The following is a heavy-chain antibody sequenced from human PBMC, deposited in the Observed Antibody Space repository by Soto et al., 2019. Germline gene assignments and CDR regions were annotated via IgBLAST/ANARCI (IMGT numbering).Heavy chain of an antibody. V-gene: IGHV4-31*03. J-gene: IGHJ6*02. CDR1: GGSISSGGYY. CDR3: ARDEYYYDSSGPYYYGMDV. D-gene: IGHD3-22*01. CDR2: IYYSGST. Sequence: QVQLQESGPGLVKPSQTLSLTCTVSGGSISSGGYYWSWIRQHPGKGLEWIGYIYYSGSTYYNPSLKIRVTISVDTSKNQFSLKLSSVTAADTAVYYCARDEYYYDSSGPYYYGMDVWGQGTTVTVSS.